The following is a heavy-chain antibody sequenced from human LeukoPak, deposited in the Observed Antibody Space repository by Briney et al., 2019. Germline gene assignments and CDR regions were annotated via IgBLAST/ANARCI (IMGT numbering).Heavy chain of an antibody. Sequence: SETLSLTCTVSGGSISSYYWTWIRQPPGKGLEWIAYIYYSGSTKYNPSLKTRVTISQDTSKNQFSLKLSSVTAADTAVYYCARETSQKGAHYMDVWGKGTTVTISS. V-gene: IGHV4-59*01. CDR2: IYYSGST. J-gene: IGHJ6*03. CDR1: GGSISSYY. CDR3: ARETSQKGAHYMDV. D-gene: IGHD3-16*01.